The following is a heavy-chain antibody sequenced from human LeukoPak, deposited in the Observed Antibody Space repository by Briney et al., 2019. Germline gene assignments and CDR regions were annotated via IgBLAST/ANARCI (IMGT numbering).Heavy chain of an antibody. CDR1: GGSISSYY. J-gene: IGHJ3*02. CDR3: ARHAGATKGADAFDI. V-gene: IGHV4-59*08. D-gene: IGHD1-26*01. Sequence: PSETPSLTCTVSGGSISSYYWSWIRQPPGKGLEWIGYIYYSGSTNSNPSLKSRVTISEDTFKNQFSLKLSSVTAADTAVYYCARHAGATKGADAFDIWGQGTMVTVSS. CDR2: IYYSGST.